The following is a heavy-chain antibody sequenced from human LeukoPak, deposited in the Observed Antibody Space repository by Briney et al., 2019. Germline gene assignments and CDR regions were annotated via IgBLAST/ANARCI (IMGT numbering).Heavy chain of an antibody. D-gene: IGHD7-27*01. J-gene: IGHJ6*02. CDR1: GFTFDDYA. CDR2: ISWNSSSI. CDR3: AKAGEAGGYYYYGMDV. V-gene: IGHV3-9*01. Sequence: SLRLSCAASGFTFDDYAMHWVRQAPGKGLEWVSGISWNSSSIGYADSVKGRFTISRDNAKNSLYLQMNSLRAEDTALYYCAKAGEAGGYYYYGMDVWGQGTTVTVSS.